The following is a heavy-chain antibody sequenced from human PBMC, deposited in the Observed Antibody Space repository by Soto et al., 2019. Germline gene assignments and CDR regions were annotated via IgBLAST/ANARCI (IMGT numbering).Heavy chain of an antibody. CDR1: GFTFSSYS. CDR3: ARDTEQAPLGYCSGGSCSPDFDD. J-gene: IGHJ4*02. V-gene: IGHV3-21*01. Sequence: GGSLRLSCAASGFTFSSYSMNWVRQAPGKGLEWVSSISSSSSYIYYADSVKGRFTISRDNAKNSLYLQMNSLRAEDTAVYYCARDTEQAPLGYCSGGSCSPDFDDWGQGTLVTVSS. CDR2: ISSSSSYI. D-gene: IGHD2-15*01.